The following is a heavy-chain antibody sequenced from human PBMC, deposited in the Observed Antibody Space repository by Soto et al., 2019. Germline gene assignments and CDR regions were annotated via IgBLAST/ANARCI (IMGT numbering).Heavy chain of an antibody. D-gene: IGHD5-18*01. CDR3: AKDAIHVLLGYTYGAGGMDV. V-gene: IGHV3-9*01. J-gene: IGHJ6*02. CDR1: GCSFDDYA. CDR2: ISWNSGDI. Sequence: QAGGTLRLSCLPSGCSFDDYAMRWVLIHPWKGLTRVSGISWNSGDIYYADSVKGRFTISRDNAKNSLYLQMNSLRPDDTAMYYCAKDAIHVLLGYTYGAGGMDVWGQGTTVTVSS.